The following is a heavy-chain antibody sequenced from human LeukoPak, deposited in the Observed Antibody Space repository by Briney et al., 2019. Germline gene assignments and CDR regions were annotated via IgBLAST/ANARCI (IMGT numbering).Heavy chain of an antibody. J-gene: IGHJ3*02. CDR1: GGSISSSSYY. V-gene: IGHV4-39*01. CDR2: IYYSGST. D-gene: IGHD2-2*01. CDR3: ARPCSSTSCYHAFDI. Sequence: PSETLSLTCTVSGGSISSSSYYWGWIRQPPVKGLEWIGSIYYSGSTYYNPSLKSRVTISVDTSKNQFSLKLSSVTAADTAVYYCARPCSSTSCYHAFDIWGQGTMVTVSS.